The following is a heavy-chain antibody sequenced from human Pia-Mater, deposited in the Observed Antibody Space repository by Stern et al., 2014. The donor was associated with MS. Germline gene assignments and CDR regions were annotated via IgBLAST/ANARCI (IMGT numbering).Heavy chain of an antibody. J-gene: IGHJ4*02. D-gene: IGHD6-13*01. CDR3: ARDSGYSSSWYPWSFDY. Sequence: VQLVQSGAEVKKPGASVKVSCKASGYTFTSYGISWVRQAPGQGLEWMGWISAYNGNTNYAQKLQGRVTMTPDTSTSTASMELRSLRSDDTAVYYCARDSGYSSSWYPWSFDYWGQGTLVTVSS. CDR2: ISAYNGNT. V-gene: IGHV1-18*01. CDR1: GYTFTSYG.